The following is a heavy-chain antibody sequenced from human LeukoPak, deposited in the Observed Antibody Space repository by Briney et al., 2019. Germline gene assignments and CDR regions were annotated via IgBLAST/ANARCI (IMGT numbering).Heavy chain of an antibody. V-gene: IGHV4-59*13. CDR2: IYYSGST. CDR3: ARDGSYYDSSGYLAPDWYFDL. Sequence: SETLSLTCTVSGGSISSYYWSWIRQPPGKGLEWIGYIYYSGSTNYNPSLKSRVTISVDTSKNQFSLKLSSVTAADTAVYYCARDGSYYDSSGYLAPDWYFDLWGRGTLVTVSP. J-gene: IGHJ2*01. CDR1: GGSISSYY. D-gene: IGHD3-22*01.